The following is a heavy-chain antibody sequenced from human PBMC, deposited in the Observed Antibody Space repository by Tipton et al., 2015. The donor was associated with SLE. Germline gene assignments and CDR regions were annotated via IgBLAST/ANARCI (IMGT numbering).Heavy chain of an antibody. J-gene: IGHJ4*02. Sequence: TLSLTCTVSGASISTYYWGWIRQPPGGGLEWLGFFSSFSGSTNYNPSLKSRVTISSDASKNHFSLKLSSVTAADTAVYYCARGDNWDYVEDWGQGTLVTVSS. CDR3: ARGDNWDYVED. V-gene: IGHV4-59*01. CDR1: GASISTYY. D-gene: IGHD1-7*01. CDR2: FSSFSGST.